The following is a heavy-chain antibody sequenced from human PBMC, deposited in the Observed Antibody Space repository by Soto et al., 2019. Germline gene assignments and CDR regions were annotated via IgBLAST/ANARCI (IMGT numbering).Heavy chain of an antibody. V-gene: IGHV3-48*03. D-gene: IGHD2-2*02. Sequence: PWGSLRLSCAASGFTFTHYEMNWIRQAPGKGLEWVAKVSSSISSTFYADSVQGRFTISRDNAKNSLFLQMNSLRAEDTAVYYCTRRVIVPLSAAIPDYVDAGGPGTQVTVSS. CDR2: VSSSISST. J-gene: IGHJ5*02. CDR3: TRRVIVPLSAAIPDYVDA. CDR1: GFTFTHYE.